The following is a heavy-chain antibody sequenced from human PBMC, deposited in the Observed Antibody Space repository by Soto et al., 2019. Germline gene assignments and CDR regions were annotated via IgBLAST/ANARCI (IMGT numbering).Heavy chain of an antibody. J-gene: IGHJ3*02. CDR3: AGPHPYYYDSSGQGGAFDI. CDR1: GGSISSDY. V-gene: IGHV4-59*01. CDR2: IYYSGST. Sequence: PSETLSLTCTVSGGSISSDYWSWIRQPPGKGLEWIGYIYYSGSTNYNPSLKSRVTISVDTSKNQFSLKLSSVTAADTAVYYCAGPHPYYYDSSGQGGAFDIWGQGTMVTVSS. D-gene: IGHD3-22*01.